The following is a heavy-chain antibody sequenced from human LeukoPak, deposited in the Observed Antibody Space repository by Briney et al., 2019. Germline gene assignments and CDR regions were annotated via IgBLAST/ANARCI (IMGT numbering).Heavy chain of an antibody. V-gene: IGHV1-18*01. D-gene: IGHD2-2*01. CDR1: GYTFTSYG. CDR2: ISAYNGNT. J-gene: IGHJ5*02. CDR3: ARRVVPAADGTGWFDP. Sequence: ASVKVSCKASGYTFTSYGISWVRQAPGQGLEWVGWISAYNGNTNYVQKLQGRVTMTTDTSTSTAYMELRSLRSDDTAVYYCARRVVPAADGTGWFDPWGQGTLVTVSS.